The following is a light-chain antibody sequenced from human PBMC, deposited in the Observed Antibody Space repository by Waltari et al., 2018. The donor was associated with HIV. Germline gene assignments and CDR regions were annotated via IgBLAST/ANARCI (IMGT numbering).Light chain of an antibody. CDR1: ALPKRY. V-gene: IGLV3-10*01. J-gene: IGLJ3*02. Sequence: SYELTPPPSVSVSPGQTARITCSGDALPKRYTYWYQQTSGQAPVFVIHEDNKRPSGIPERFSGSSSGTMATLTIKGAQVGDEADYYCYSTDSSDNYGVFGGGTKLTVL. CDR2: EDN. CDR3: YSTDSSDNYGV.